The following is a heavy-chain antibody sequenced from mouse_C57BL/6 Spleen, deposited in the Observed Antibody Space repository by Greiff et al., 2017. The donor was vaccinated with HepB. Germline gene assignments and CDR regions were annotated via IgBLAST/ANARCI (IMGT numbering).Heavy chain of an antibody. J-gene: IGHJ2*01. D-gene: IGHD1-1*01. CDR2: INPGSGGT. V-gene: IGHV1-54*01. Sequence: QVQLKQSGAELVRPGTSVKVSCKASGYAFTNYLIEWVKQRPGQGLEWIGVINPGSGGTNYNEKFKGKATLTADKSSSTAYMQLSSLTSEDSAVYFCARSASYYYGPLDYWGQSTTLTVSS. CDR3: ARSASYYYGPLDY. CDR1: GYAFTNYL.